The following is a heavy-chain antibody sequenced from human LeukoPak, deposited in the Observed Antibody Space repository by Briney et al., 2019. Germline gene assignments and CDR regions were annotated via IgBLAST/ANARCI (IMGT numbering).Heavy chain of an antibody. D-gene: IGHD3-10*01. Sequence: SETLSLTCAVYGGSFSGYYWSWIRQLPGKGLEWIGEIYHSGSTNYNPSLKSRVTISVDKSKNQFSLKLSSVTAADTAVYYCAGPGYYGSGSYLRDYYYYYMDVWGKGTTVTVSS. CDR3: AGPGYYGSGSYLRDYYYYYMDV. CDR1: GGSFSGYY. V-gene: IGHV4-34*01. CDR2: IYHSGST. J-gene: IGHJ6*03.